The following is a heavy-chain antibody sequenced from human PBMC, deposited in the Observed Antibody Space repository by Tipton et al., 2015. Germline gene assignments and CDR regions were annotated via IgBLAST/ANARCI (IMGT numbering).Heavy chain of an antibody. CDR3: ARETLGVDY. CDR1: GDSISSSNW. D-gene: IGHD3-16*01. Sequence: TLSLTCSVSGDSISSSNWWSWVRQPPGKGLEWIGYIYSSGRTNYNPSLKSRVTISLDTSKNQFSLNLSSVTAADTAVYYCARETLGVDYWGQGTLVTVSS. J-gene: IGHJ4*02. V-gene: IGHV4-4*02. CDR2: IYSSGRT.